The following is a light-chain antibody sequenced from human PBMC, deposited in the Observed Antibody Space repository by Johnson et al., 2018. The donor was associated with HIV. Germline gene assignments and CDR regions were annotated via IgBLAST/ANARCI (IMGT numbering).Light chain of an antibody. CDR3: GTWDSSLSAYV. CDR1: SSNIESNS. Sequence: QSVLTQPPSVSAAAGQKVTISCSGSSSNIESNSVSWYQQFPGTAPKVLIYENNKRHSGIPDRFSGSKSGTSATLGITGLQTGDEADYYCGTWDSSLSAYVFGTGTKVTVL. J-gene: IGLJ1*01. V-gene: IGLV1-51*02. CDR2: ENN.